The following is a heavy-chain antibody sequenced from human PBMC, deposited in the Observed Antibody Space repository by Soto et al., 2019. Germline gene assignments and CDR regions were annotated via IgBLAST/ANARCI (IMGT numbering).Heavy chain of an antibody. CDR3: ARGRRDPHFDY. CDR2: INHSGST. V-gene: IGHV4-34*01. CDR1: GGSFSGYY. Sequence: SETLSLTCAVYGGSFSGYYWSWIRQPPGKGLEWIGEINHSGSTNYNPSLKSRVTISVDTSKNQFSLKLSSVTAADTAVYYCARGRRDPHFDYWGQGTLVTVSS. J-gene: IGHJ4*02.